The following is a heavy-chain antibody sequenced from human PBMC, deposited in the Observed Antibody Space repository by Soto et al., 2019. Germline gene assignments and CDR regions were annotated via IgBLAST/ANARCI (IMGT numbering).Heavy chain of an antibody. CDR2: IIPIFGTA. J-gene: IGHJ5*02. Sequence: ASVKVSCKASGGTFSSYAISWVRQAPGQGLEWMGEIIPIFGTANYAQKFQGRVTITADESTSTAYMELSSLRSEDTAVYYCARDMVPSSGYYQYWFDPWGQGTLVTVSS. D-gene: IGHD3-22*01. CDR1: GGTFSSYA. V-gene: IGHV1-69*13. CDR3: ARDMVPSSGYYQYWFDP.